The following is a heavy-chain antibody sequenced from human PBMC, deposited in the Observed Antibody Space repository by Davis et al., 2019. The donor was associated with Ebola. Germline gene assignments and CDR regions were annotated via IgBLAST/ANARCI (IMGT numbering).Heavy chain of an antibody. CDR3: AKDDYGDGAPLDY. CDR1: GFTFSSYG. D-gene: IGHD4-17*01. CDR2: ISYDGSNK. J-gene: IGHJ4*02. Sequence: GESLKISCAASGFTFSSYGMHWVRQAPGKGLEWVAVISYDGSNKYYADSVKGRFTISRDNSKNTLYLQMNSLRAEDTAVYYCAKDDYGDGAPLDYWGQGTLVTVSS. V-gene: IGHV3-30*18.